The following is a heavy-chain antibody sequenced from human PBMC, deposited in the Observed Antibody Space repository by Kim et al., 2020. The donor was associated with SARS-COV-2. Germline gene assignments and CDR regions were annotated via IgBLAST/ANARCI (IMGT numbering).Heavy chain of an antibody. CDR2: ISYDGSNK. Sequence: GGSLRLSCAASGFTFSSYAMHWVRQAPGKGLEWVAVISYDGSNKYYADSVKGRFTISRDNSKNTLYLQMNSLRAEDTAVYYCASSLPFDYWGQGTLVTVSS. CDR1: GFTFSSYA. V-gene: IGHV3-30*04. CDR3: ASSLPFDY. J-gene: IGHJ4*02.